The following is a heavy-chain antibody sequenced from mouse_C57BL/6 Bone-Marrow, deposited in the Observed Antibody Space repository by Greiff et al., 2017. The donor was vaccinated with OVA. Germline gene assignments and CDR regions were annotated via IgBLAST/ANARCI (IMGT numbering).Heavy chain of an antibody. CDR1: GFTFSDYY. V-gene: IGHV5-16*01. CDR3: ARDRLRGPYWYFDV. Sequence: EVMLVESEGGLVQPGSSMKLSCTASGFTFSDYYMAWVRQVPEKGLEWVANINYDGSSTYYLDSLKSRFIISRDNAKNILYLQMSSLKSEDTATYYCARDRLRGPYWYFDVWGTGTTVTVSS. CDR2: INYDGSST. D-gene: IGHD2-4*01. J-gene: IGHJ1*03.